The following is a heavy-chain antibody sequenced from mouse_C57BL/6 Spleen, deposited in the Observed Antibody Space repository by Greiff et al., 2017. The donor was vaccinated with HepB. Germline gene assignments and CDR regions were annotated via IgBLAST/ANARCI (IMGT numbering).Heavy chain of an antibody. D-gene: IGHD1-1*01. CDR3: ARGDYGSRFDY. V-gene: IGHV1-69*01. J-gene: IGHJ2*01. CDR2: IDPSDSYT. Sequence: LQQPGAELVMPGASVKLSCKASGYTFTSYWMHWVKQRPGQGLEWIGEIDPSDSYTNYNQKFKGKSTLTVDKSSSTAYMQLSSLTSEDSAVYYCARGDYGSRFDYWGQGTTLTVSS. CDR1: GYTFTSYW.